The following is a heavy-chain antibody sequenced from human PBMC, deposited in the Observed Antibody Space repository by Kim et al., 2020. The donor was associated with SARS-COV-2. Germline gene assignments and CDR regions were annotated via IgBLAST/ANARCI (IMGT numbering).Heavy chain of an antibody. V-gene: IGHV4-34*01. CDR3: ARGSKTTVTTCYFDY. CDR1: GGSFSGYY. Sequence: SETLSLTCAVYGGSFSGYYWSWIRQPPGKGLEWIGEINHSGSTNYNPSLKSRVTISVDTSKNQFSLKLSSVTAADTAVYYCARGSKTTVTTCYFDYWGQGTLVTVSS. J-gene: IGHJ4*02. D-gene: IGHD4-17*01. CDR2: INHSGST.